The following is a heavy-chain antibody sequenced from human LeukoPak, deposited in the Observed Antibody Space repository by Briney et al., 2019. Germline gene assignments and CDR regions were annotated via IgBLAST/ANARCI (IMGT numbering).Heavy chain of an antibody. V-gene: IGHV1-18*01. J-gene: IGHJ4*02. CDR3: ARDQITMVRGVINDY. CDR1: GYPFTKFA. CDR2: ISAYNGNT. Sequence: GASVKVSCKASGYPFTKFAINWVRQAPGQGLEWMGWISAYNGNTNYAQKLQGRVTMTTDTSTSTAYMELRSLRSDDTAVYYCARDQITMVRGVINDYWGQGTLVTVSS. D-gene: IGHD3-10*01.